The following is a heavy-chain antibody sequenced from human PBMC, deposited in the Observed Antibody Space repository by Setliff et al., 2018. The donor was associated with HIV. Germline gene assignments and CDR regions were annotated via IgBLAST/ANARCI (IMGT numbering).Heavy chain of an antibody. CDR3: ARGDGGYNYAEAFDV. CDR1: GYMFIAYG. D-gene: IGHD2-21*01. J-gene: IGHJ3*01. Sequence: PSVKVSCKTSGYMFIAYGMSWVRRAPGQGLEWMGWIGPYNDRTEYAQEFQGRVSLTIDTSASTAYMELRSLRSDDTAVYYCARGDGGYNYAEAFDVWGQGTMVTVSS. CDR2: IGPYNDRT. V-gene: IGHV1-18*01.